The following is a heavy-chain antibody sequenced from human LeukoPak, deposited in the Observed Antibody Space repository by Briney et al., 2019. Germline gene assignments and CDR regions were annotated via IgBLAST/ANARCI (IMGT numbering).Heavy chain of an antibody. Sequence: PGGSLRLSCAASGFTFSDYYMSWIRQAPGKGLGWVSYISSSSTDTNYADSVKGRFTISRDNAKNSLYLQMNSLRAEDTAVYYCARVSSIAAAGTTDYWAQGTLVTVSS. CDR2: ISSSSTDT. CDR3: ARVSSIAAAGTTDY. CDR1: GFTFSDYY. J-gene: IGHJ4*02. V-gene: IGHV3-11*06. D-gene: IGHD6-13*01.